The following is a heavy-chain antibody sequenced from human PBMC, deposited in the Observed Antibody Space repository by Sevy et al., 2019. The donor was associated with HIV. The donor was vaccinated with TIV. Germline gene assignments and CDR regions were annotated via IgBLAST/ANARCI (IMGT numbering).Heavy chain of an antibody. CDR3: ARDLRGLYGAGTHFAH. CDR2: ISSSGSTI. CDR1: GFTFSDYY. V-gene: IGHV3-11*01. J-gene: IGHJ4*02. Sequence: GGSLRLSCAASGFTFSDYYMSWIRQAPGKGLEWVSYISSSGSTIYYADSAKGRFTISRDNAKNSLYLQMNSLRVEDTAFYYCARDLRGLYGAGTHFAHWGQGTLVTVSS. D-gene: IGHD3-10*01.